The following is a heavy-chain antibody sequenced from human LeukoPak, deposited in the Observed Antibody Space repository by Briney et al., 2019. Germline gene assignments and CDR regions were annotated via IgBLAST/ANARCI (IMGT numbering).Heavy chain of an antibody. D-gene: IGHD3-10*01. CDR2: INPSGGST. J-gene: IGHJ4*02. Sequence: ASVKVSCKASGYIFTNYYMHWVRQAPGQGLEWMGTINPSGGSTTYAQKFQGRVTMTRDTSTSTVYMELSSLRSEDTSVYYCARDHGSAYYRAPRHWGQGTLVTVSS. CDR3: ARDHGSAYYRAPRH. CDR1: GYIFTNYY. V-gene: IGHV1-46*01.